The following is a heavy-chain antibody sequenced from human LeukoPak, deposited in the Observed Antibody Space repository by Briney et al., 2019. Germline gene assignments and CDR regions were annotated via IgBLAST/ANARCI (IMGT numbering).Heavy chain of an antibody. CDR2: INHSGST. D-gene: IGHD3-22*01. CDR1: GGSFSGYY. CDR3: ARGGYYYDSSGYYADYYYYYGMDV. Sequence: SETLSLTCAVYGGSFSGYYWSWIRQPPGKGLDWIGEINHSGSTNYNPSLKSRVTISVDTSKNQFSLKLSSVTAADTAVYYCARGGYYYDSSGYYADYYYYYGMDVWGQGTTVTVSS. J-gene: IGHJ6*02. V-gene: IGHV4-34*01.